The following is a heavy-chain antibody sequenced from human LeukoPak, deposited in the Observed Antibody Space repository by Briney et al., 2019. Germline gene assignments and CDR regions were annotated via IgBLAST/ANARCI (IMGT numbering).Heavy chain of an antibody. V-gene: IGHV1-69*06. CDR1: GGTFSSYA. D-gene: IGHD2-15*01. Sequence: ASVKVSCKASGGTFSSYAISWVRQAPGQGLEWMGGIIPIFGTANYAQKFQGRVTITADKSTSTAYMELSSLRSEDTAVYYCADGYCSGGSCYSNWFDPWGQGTLVTVSS. J-gene: IGHJ5*02. CDR3: ADGYCSGGSCYSNWFDP. CDR2: IIPIFGTA.